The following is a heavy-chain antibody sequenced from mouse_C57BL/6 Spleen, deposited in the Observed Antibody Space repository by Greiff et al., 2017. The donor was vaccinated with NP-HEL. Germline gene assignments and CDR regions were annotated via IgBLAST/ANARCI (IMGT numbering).Heavy chain of an antibody. CDR3: ARHEDTTVVARGYFDY. Sequence: EVHLVESGGGLVKPGGSLKLSCAASGFTFSSYTMSWVRQTPEKRLEWVATISGGGGNTYYPDSVKGRFTISRDNAKNTLYLQMSSLRSEDTALYYCARHEDTTVVARGYFDYWGQGTTLTVSS. J-gene: IGHJ2*01. CDR2: ISGGGGNT. D-gene: IGHD1-1*01. CDR1: GFTFSSYT. V-gene: IGHV5-9*01.